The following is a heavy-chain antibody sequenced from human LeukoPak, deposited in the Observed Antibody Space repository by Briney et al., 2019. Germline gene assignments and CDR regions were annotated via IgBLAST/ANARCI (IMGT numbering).Heavy chain of an antibody. V-gene: IGHV1-2*02. D-gene: IGHD3-10*01. CDR2: ISPNSGGT. CDR3: ARVYYFGSGSYPLHYFDY. Sequence: ASVKVSCKASGHTFTSYDINWVRQATGQGLEWMGWISPNSGGTNYAQKFQGRVTMTRDTSISTAYMELSSLRSDDTAVYYCARVYYFGSGSYPLHYFDYWGQGTLVTVSS. CDR1: GHTFTSYD. J-gene: IGHJ4*02.